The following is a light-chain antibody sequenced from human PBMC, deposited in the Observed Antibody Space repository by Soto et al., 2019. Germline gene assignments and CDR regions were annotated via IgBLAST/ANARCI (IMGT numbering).Light chain of an antibody. J-gene: IGLJ2*01. Sequence: QSALTQPASVSGSPGQSITISCTGTSSDIGGYNYVSWYQQHPGKATKLMIYEVSNRPSGVSNRFSGSKSGNTASLTISGLQAEDEADYCCSSYTSSSTHVVFGGGTKLTV. V-gene: IGLV2-14*01. CDR1: SSDIGGYNY. CDR3: SSYTSSSTHVV. CDR2: EVS.